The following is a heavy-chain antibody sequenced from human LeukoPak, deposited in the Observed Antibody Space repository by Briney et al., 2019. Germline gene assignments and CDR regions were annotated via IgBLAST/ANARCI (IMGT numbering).Heavy chain of an antibody. V-gene: IGHV3-7*01. CDR3: ARDPAAWDY. CDR1: TFTFGNYW. Sequence: PGGSLRLSCAASTFTFGNYWMSWVRQAPGKGLEWVANIKEDGSEEYYVDSVKGRFTISRDNTKNSLYVQMNSLRAEDTAVYYCARDPAAWDYWGQGTLVTVSS. J-gene: IGHJ4*02. CDR2: IKEDGSEE. D-gene: IGHD6-13*01.